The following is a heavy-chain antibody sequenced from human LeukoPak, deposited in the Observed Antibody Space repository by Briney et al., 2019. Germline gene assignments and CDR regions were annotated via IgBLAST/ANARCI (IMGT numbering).Heavy chain of an antibody. J-gene: IGHJ4*02. Sequence: PSETLSLTCAVSGASISSGGYSWSWIRQPPGKGLEWIGYIYHSGSTYYNPSLKSRVTISVDRSKNQFSLKLSSVTAADTAVYYCAGGAKDYDSPNFDYWGQGTLVTVSS. CDR2: IYHSGST. CDR3: AGGAKDYDSPNFDY. D-gene: IGHD3-22*01. CDR1: GASISSGGYS. V-gene: IGHV4-30-2*01.